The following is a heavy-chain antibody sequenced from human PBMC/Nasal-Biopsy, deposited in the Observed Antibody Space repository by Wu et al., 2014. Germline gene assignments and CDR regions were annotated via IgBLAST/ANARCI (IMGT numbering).Heavy chain of an antibody. CDR2: IYWDDTK. CDR3: ARLNNWGNTFDV. CDR1: GFSISTSGVG. V-gene: IGHV2-5*02. Sequence: TQTLTLTCTLSGFSISTSGVGVGWDPSDPPGKPLEWLALIYWDDTKPYSPSLRSRLTITKXTSRNQVVLTMTNMDPVDTGTYYCARLNNWGNTFDVWGQGTVVTVSS. D-gene: IGHD7-27*01. J-gene: IGHJ3*01.